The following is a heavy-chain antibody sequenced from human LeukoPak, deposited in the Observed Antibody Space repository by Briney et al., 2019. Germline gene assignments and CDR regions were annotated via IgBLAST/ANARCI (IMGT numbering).Heavy chain of an antibody. CDR1: GYTFTSYG. V-gene: IGHV1-18*01. CDR3: ARDAAAGTVSYWFDP. CDR2: ISAYNGYT. D-gene: IGHD6-13*01. Sequence: ASVKVSYKASGYTFTSYGISCVRQAPGQGLEWMGWISAYNGYTNHAQKLQGRVTMTTDTSTNTAYMELRSLRSDDTAVYYCARDAAAGTVSYWFDPWGQGTLVTVSS. J-gene: IGHJ5*02.